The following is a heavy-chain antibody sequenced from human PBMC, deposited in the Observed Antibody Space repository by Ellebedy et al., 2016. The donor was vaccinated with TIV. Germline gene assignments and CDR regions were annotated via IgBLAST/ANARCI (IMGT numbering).Heavy chain of an antibody. CDR2: IIPSGGAT. Sequence: ASVKVSCKASEYTFSTFYVHWVRQAPGQGLEWMGMIIPSGGATNYAQKFQGRVTMTSDTSTGTVYMELTSLRSDDTAVYYCARESPGGGFDYWGQGTLVTVSS. D-gene: IGHD3-10*01. CDR3: ARESPGGGFDY. J-gene: IGHJ4*02. CDR1: EYTFSTFY. V-gene: IGHV1-46*01.